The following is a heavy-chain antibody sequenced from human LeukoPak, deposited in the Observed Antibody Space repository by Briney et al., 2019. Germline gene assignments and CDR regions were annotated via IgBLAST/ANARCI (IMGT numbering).Heavy chain of an antibody. CDR3: ARVSGAARHWYFDL. V-gene: IGHV1-69*05. CDR2: IIPIFGTA. D-gene: IGHD6-6*01. CDR1: GGTFSSYA. Sequence: SVKVSCKASGGTFSSYAISWVRQAPGQGLEWMGGIIPIFGTANYAQKFQGRVTITTDESTSIAYMELSSLRSEDTAVYYCARVSGAARHWYFDLWGRGTLVTVSS. J-gene: IGHJ2*01.